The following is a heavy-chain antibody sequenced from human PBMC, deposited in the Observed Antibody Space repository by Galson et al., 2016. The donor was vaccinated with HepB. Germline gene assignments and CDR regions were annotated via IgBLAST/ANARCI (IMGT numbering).Heavy chain of an antibody. Sequence: SVKVSCKASGGPFSSYAFSWVRQAPGQGLEWMGGTIPIFGTANYAQKFQGRVTITADKSTKTVYMQLSSLRSEDTAVYYCTRDPGAGRGSESYWDWGQGTLVTVSS. D-gene: IGHD3-10*01. CDR1: GGPFSSYA. V-gene: IGHV1-69*06. J-gene: IGHJ4*01. CDR3: TRDPGAGRGSESYWD. CDR2: TIPIFGTA.